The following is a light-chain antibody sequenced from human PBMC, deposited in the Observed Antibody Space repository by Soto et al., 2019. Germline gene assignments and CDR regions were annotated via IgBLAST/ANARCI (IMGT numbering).Light chain of an antibody. CDR2: EAP. J-gene: IGKJ4*01. Sequence: DVPMTQSPSSLSASVGERVSITCRSSQSVANWLAWYQQKPGKGPKSLINEAPTWQSGVPSRFCGSGSGTNFTLTIYSVQPEDYATYYCQQYSKCSATFGGGTKVEIK. CDR3: QQYSKCSAT. V-gene: IGKV1D-16*01. CDR1: QSVANW.